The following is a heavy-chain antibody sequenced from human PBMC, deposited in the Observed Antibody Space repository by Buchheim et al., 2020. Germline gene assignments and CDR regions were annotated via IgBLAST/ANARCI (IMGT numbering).Heavy chain of an antibody. CDR3: ARVGFDSGGYTGSYYYYYYMDV. CDR2: IISSGSTI. CDR1: GFTFSSYE. Sequence: EVQLVESGGGLVQPGGSLRLSCAASGFTFSSYEMNWVRQAPGKGLEWVSYIISSGSTIYYADSVKGRFTISRDHAKNSLYLQMNSLRAEDTAVYYCARVGFDSGGYTGSYYYYYYMDVWGKGTT. D-gene: IGHD3-22*01. J-gene: IGHJ6*03. V-gene: IGHV3-48*03.